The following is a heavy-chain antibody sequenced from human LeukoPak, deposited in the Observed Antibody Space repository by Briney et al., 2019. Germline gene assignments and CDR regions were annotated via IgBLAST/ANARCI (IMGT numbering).Heavy chain of an antibody. V-gene: IGHV3-30*04. Sequence: GGSLRLSCAASGFTFSSYATHWVRQAPGKGLEWVAVISYDGSNKYYADSVKGRFTISRDNSKNTLYLQMNSLRAEDTAVYYCARDIYDILTGYYIDYWGQGTLVTVSS. CDR3: ARDIYDILTGYYIDY. CDR1: GFTFSSYA. CDR2: ISYDGSNK. D-gene: IGHD3-9*01. J-gene: IGHJ4*02.